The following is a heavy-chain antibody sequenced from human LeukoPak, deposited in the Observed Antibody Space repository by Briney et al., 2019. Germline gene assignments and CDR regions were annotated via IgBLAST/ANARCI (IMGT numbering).Heavy chain of an antibody. CDR2: IIPILGIA. V-gene: IGHV1-69*04. Sequence: HADTVTLSCTASGGTFSSYAISWVRQAPGQGLEWMGRIIPILGIANYAQMIQRRVTITADKSTSTAYMELSSLRSEDTAVYDCARDGAVAAPNNWFDPWGQGSLVTVSS. D-gene: IGHD6-19*01. CDR3: ARDGAVAAPNNWFDP. J-gene: IGHJ5*02. CDR1: GGTFSSYA.